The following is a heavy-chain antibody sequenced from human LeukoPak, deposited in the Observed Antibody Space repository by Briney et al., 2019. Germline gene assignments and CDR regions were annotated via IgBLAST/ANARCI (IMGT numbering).Heavy chain of an antibody. J-gene: IGHJ6*03. CDR2: LSTSETT. CDR3: ARESRFDFWSGYYQDYYYVDV. CDR1: GDSISSGRHY. Sequence: PSQTPSLTYTVSGDSISSGRHYWTWIRQPAGKGLEWIGRLSTSETTTYNPSLKSRVTISADTSNNQFSLKLSSVTAADTAVYYCARESRFDFWSGYYQDYYYVDVWGKGTTVTVSS. V-gene: IGHV4-61*02. D-gene: IGHD3-3*01.